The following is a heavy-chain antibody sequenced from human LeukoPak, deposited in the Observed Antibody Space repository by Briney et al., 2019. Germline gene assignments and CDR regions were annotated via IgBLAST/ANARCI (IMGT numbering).Heavy chain of an antibody. CDR1: GFTFSSYG. CDR3: ARDGVPYYDFWSGSNAFDI. D-gene: IGHD3-3*01. CDR2: IWYDGSNK. Sequence: GGSLRLSCAASGFTFSSYGMHWVRQAPGKGLEWVAVIWYDGSNKYYADSVKGRFTISRDNSKNTLYLQMNSLRAEDTAVYYCARDGVPYYDFWSGSNAFDIWGQGTMVTVSS. V-gene: IGHV3-33*01. J-gene: IGHJ3*02.